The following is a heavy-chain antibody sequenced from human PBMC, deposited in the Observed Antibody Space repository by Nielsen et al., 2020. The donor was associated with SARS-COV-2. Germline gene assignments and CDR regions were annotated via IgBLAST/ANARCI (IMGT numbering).Heavy chain of an antibody. V-gene: IGHV3-7*01. J-gene: IGHJ6*01. D-gene: IGHD5-24*01. CDR3: ARDDGRDFYGMDV. CDR1: GFTFSSYW. CDR2: IKQDGSEK. Sequence: GESLKISCAASGFTFSSYWMSWVRQAPGKGLEWVANIKQDGSEKYYADSVKDRFTISRDNSKNTLYLQMNSLRAEDTAVYYCARDDGRDFYGMDVGGQGTTVTVSS.